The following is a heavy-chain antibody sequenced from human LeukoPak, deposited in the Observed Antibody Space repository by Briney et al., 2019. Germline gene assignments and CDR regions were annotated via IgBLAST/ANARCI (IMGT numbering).Heavy chain of an antibody. Sequence: ASVKVSCKASGYTFTSYDINWGRQATGQGLEWMGWMNPNSGNTGYAQKFQGRVTITRNTSISTAYMELSSLRSEDTAVYYCARGSVWLVYYYYMDVWGKGTTVTVSS. CDR3: ARGSVWLVYYYYMDV. V-gene: IGHV1-8*03. CDR1: GYTFTSYD. J-gene: IGHJ6*03. CDR2: MNPNSGNT. D-gene: IGHD3-22*01.